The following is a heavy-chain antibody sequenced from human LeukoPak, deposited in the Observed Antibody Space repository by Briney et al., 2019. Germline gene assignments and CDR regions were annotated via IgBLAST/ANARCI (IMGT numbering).Heavy chain of an antibody. CDR3: ARGIQLWPATY. D-gene: IGHD5-18*01. CDR2: ISSSSSTI. J-gene: IGHJ4*02. Sequence: GGSLRLSCAASGFTFSSYGMSWVRQAPGKGLEWVSYISSSSSTIYYADSVKGRFTISRDNAKNSLYLQMNSLRAEDTAVYYCARGIQLWPATYWGQGTLVTVSS. V-gene: IGHV3-48*01. CDR1: GFTFSSYG.